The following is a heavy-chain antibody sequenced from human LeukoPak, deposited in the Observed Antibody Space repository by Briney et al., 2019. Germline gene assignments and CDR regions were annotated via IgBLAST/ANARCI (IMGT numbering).Heavy chain of an antibody. CDR3: ARDLLSPHTLAAAGTTTGLPSS. J-gene: IGHJ4*02. Sequence: PSETLSLTCTVSRYSISNGYYWGWIRQPPGKGLEWIGSIYHSGSTYYNPSLKSRVTISVDTSKNQFSLKLSSVTAADTAVYYCARDLLSPHTLAAAGTTTGLPSSWGQGTLVTVSS. CDR2: IYHSGST. D-gene: IGHD6-13*01. CDR1: RYSISNGYY. V-gene: IGHV4-38-2*02.